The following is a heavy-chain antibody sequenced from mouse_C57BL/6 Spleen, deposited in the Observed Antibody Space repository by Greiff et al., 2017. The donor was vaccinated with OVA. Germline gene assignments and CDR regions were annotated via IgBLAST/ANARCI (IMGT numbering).Heavy chain of an antibody. CDR2: IWSGGST. Sequence: VQLVESGPGLVQPSQSLSITCTVSGFSLTSYGVHWVRQSPGKGLEWLGVIWSGGSTDYNAAFISRLSISKDNSKSQVFFKMNSLQADDTAIYYCARNWYYYGSSPYYYAMDYWGQGTSVTVSS. CDR3: ARNWYYYGSSPYYYAMDY. D-gene: IGHD1-1*01. CDR1: GFSLTSYG. J-gene: IGHJ4*01. V-gene: IGHV2-2*01.